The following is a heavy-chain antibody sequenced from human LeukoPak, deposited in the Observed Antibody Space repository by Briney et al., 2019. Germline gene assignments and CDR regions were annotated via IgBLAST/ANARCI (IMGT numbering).Heavy chain of an antibody. CDR1: GSTFSSYA. Sequence: GGSLRLSCAASGSTFSSYAMHWVRQAPGKGLEWVAVISYDGSNKYYADSVKGRFTISRDNSKNTLYLQMNSLRAEDTAVYYCARDVYSSGWYYFDHWGQGTLVTVSS. CDR3: ARDVYSSGWYYFDH. D-gene: IGHD6-19*01. CDR2: ISYDGSNK. J-gene: IGHJ4*02. V-gene: IGHV3-30-3*01.